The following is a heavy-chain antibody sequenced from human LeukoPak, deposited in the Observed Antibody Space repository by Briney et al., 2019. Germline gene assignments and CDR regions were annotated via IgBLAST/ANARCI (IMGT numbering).Heavy chain of an antibody. D-gene: IGHD5-12*01. V-gene: IGHV4-30-4*08. CDR3: ARENSGYDSYYFDY. CDR1: GGSISSGDYY. Sequence: SETLSLTCTVSGGSISSGDYYWSWIRQPPGKGLEGIGYIYYSGSTYYNPSLKSRVTISVDTSKNQFSLKLSSVTAADTAVYYCARENSGYDSYYFDYWGQGTLVTVSS. CDR2: IYYSGST. J-gene: IGHJ4*02.